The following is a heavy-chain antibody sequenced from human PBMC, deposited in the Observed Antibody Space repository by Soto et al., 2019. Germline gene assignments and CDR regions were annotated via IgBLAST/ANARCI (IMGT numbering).Heavy chain of an antibody. J-gene: IGHJ6*02. CDR3: ARHGFGPLHGLVDV. V-gene: IGHV4-59*08. Sequence: QVQLQESGPGLVKPSETLSLTCTVSGGSITNYYCSWFRQPPGKGLEWIGYINYDGYSAYNLSLRCRVTLLIDAYKPQFPLLLESVTATDTALYYCARHGFGPLHGLVDVWGPGTTVIVSS. CDR2: INYDGYS. D-gene: IGHD3-10*01. CDR1: GGSITNYY.